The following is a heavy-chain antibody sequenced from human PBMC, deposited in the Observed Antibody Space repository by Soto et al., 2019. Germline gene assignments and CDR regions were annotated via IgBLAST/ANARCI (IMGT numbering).Heavy chain of an antibody. CDR2: INAGNGNT. CDR1: GYTSTSYA. CDR3: ARDGGDYGTAHYYYCGMDV. D-gene: IGHD4-17*01. J-gene: IGHJ6*02. V-gene: IGHV1-3*01. Sequence: ASVKVSCKASGYTSTSYAMHCVRQAPGQRLEWMGWINAGNGNTKYSQKFQGRVTITRDTSASTAYMELSSLRSEDTAVYYCARDGGDYGTAHYYYCGMDVWGQGTTVTVSS.